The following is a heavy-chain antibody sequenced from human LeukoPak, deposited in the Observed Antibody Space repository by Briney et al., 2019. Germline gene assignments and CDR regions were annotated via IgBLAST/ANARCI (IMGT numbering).Heavy chain of an antibody. J-gene: IGHJ4*02. CDR3: ARARMADY. D-gene: IGHD5-24*01. V-gene: IGHV3-30-3*01. CDR1: GSPFSSYL. Sequence: PGGSLSPSCAAPGSPFSSYLMPWARQAQGKGLEWVAVISYDGSNKYYADSVKGRFTISRDNSKNTLYLQMNSLRAEDTAVYYCARARMADYWGQGTLVTVSS. CDR2: ISYDGSNK.